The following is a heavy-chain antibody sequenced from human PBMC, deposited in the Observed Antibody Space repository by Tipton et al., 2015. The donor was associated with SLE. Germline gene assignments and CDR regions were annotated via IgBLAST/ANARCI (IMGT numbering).Heavy chain of an antibody. Sequence: TLSLTCAVSGGSISSSNWWSWVRQPPGKGLEWIGEIYHSGGTNYNPSLKSRVTISVDKSKNQFSLRLTSVTAADTAVYYCVRGGAVFGVVLNWFDPWGQGTLVTVSS. D-gene: IGHD3-3*01. CDR3: VRGGAVFGVVLNWFDP. CDR1: GGSISSSNW. J-gene: IGHJ5*02. CDR2: IYHSGGT. V-gene: IGHV4-4*02.